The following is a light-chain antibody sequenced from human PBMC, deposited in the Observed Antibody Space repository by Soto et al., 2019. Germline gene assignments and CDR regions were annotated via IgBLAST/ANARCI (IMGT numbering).Light chain of an antibody. Sequence: QSALTQPPSVSGSPGQSGAVSCTGTSSDVGSYNRVSWYQQPPGTAPKLMIYEVSNRPSGVPDRFSGSKSGNTASLTISGLQAEDEADYYCSSFTSSTTYVFGTGTKVTVL. V-gene: IGLV2-18*02. CDR3: SSFTSSTTYV. J-gene: IGLJ1*01. CDR1: SSDVGSYNR. CDR2: EVS.